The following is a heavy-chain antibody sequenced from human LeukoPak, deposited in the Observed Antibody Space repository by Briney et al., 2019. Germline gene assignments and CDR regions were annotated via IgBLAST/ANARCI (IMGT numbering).Heavy chain of an antibody. J-gene: IGHJ4*02. V-gene: IGHV1-69*04. CDR2: IIPILGIA. Sequence: SVKVSCKASGGTFSSYGISWVRQAPGQGLEWMGRIIPILGIANYAQKFQGRVTITADKSTSTAYMELSSLRSEDTAVYYCARDSYADVDTAINYFDYWGQGTLVTVSS. CDR1: GGTFSSYG. D-gene: IGHD5-18*01. CDR3: ARDSYADVDTAINYFDY.